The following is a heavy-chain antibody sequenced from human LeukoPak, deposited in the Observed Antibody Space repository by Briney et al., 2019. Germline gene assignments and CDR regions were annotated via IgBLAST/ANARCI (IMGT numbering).Heavy chain of an antibody. D-gene: IGHD6-19*01. CDR1: GFTFSSYA. CDR3: ARDRAVAGTLSFDY. J-gene: IGHJ4*02. Sequence: PGGSLRLSCAASGFTFSSYAMHWVRQAPGKGLEWVAVISYDGSNKYYADSVKGRFTISRDNSKNTLYLQMNSLRAEDTAVYYCARDRAVAGTLSFDYWGQGTLVTVSS. CDR2: ISYDGSNK. V-gene: IGHV3-30*14.